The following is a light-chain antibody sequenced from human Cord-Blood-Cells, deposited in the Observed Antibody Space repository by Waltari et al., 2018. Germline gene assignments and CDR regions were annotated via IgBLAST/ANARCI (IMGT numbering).Light chain of an antibody. V-gene: IGLV3-1*01. CDR3: QAWDSSTAV. Sequence: SYELTQPPSVSVSPGPTASITCSGDKLGDQYACWYQQKPGQSPVLVIYQDSKRPSGIRARFSGATAGNTATLAISGTQAMDEADYYCQAWDSSTAVFGGGTKLTVL. J-gene: IGLJ2*01. CDR1: KLGDQY. CDR2: QDS.